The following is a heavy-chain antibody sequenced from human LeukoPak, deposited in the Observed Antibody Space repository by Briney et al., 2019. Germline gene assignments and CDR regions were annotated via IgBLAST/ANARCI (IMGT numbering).Heavy chain of an antibody. Sequence: PSETLSLTCAVSGGSITTTNWWSWVRQPPGKGLEWIGEVHLNGATNYNPPLESRFSMSIDKSNNLLSLEVTSGTAADTAMYYCTRESGAFSPFGFWGQGTLVTVSS. CDR1: GGSITTTNW. J-gene: IGHJ4*02. CDR2: VHLNGAT. CDR3: TRESGAFSPFGF. D-gene: IGHD1-26*01. V-gene: IGHV4-4*02.